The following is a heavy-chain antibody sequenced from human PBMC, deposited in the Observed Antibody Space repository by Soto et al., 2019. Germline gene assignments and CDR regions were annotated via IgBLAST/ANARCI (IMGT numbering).Heavy chain of an antibody. CDR3: ARVAIDVPAHPNCSSTSCLRKDYMDV. CDR1: GYTFTRYG. CDR2: ISAYNGNT. D-gene: IGHD2-2*01. J-gene: IGHJ6*03. V-gene: IGHV1-18*01. Sequence: ASVKVPCKASGYTFTRYGISWVRQAPGQGLEWMGWISAYNGNTNYAQKLQGRVTMTTDTSTSTAYMELRSLRSDDTAVYYCARVAIDVPAHPNCSSTSCLRKDYMDVWGKGTTVTVSS.